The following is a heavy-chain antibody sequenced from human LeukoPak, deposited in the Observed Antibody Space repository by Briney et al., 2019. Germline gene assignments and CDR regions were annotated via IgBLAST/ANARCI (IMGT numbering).Heavy chain of an antibody. Sequence: HPGGSLRLSCAASGFTFSSYAMSWVRQAPGKGLEWVSAISANAYSTYYADSVKRRFTISRASSRNTLYLQMSGLRAEDTAVYYCAKGRVQYAFDIWGQGTMVTVSS. D-gene: IGHD4-11*01. J-gene: IGHJ3*02. CDR1: GFTFSSYA. V-gene: IGHV3-23*01. CDR3: AKGRVQYAFDI. CDR2: ISANAYST.